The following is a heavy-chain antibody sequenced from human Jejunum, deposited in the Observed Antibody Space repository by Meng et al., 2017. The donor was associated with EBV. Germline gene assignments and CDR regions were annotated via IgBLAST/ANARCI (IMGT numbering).Heavy chain of an antibody. CDR1: GGSISTGGYS. V-gene: IGHV4-30-2*06. CDR2: IYHSGSA. CDR3: ARGNSGFDH. D-gene: IGHD6-19*01. Sequence: QLHLQESGSGLVKPSQTLSLTCAVSGGSISTGGYSWHWIRQSPGKGLEWIGYIYHSGSAYYNPSLKSRLTLSVDRSRDQFSLKLISVTAADTAVYYCARGNSGFDHWGQGTLVTVSP. J-gene: IGHJ5*02.